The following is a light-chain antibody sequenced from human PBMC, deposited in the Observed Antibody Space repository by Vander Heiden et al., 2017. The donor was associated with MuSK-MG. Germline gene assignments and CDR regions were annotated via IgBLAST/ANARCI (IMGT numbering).Light chain of an antibody. J-gene: IGLJ2*01. CDR2: EVS. CDR3: CSYAGSSTLV. V-gene: IGLV2-23*02. Sequence: QSALTQPAAVSGSPGQSLTISCTGTSSDVGSYNLVSWYQQQPGKAPKLKIYEVSKRPAGVSNRFSGSKSGNTASLTIAGLQAEDEADYYCCSYAGSSTLVFGGGTKLTVL. CDR1: SSDVGSYNL.